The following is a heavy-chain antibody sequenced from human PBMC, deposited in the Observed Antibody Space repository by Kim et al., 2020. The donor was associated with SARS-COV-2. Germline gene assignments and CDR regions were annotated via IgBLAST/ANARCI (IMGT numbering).Heavy chain of an antibody. V-gene: IGHV4-31*03. Sequence: SETLSLTCTVSGDSISSAVHHWSWIRQHPGKGLEWVGYISYSGSTYYNPSLRSRVAISVDTSKNQFSLKLSSVTAADTAVYYCARFLNYDILTAWGTYYFDYWGQGTLVTVAS. CDR3: ARFLNYDILTAWGTYYFDY. J-gene: IGHJ4*02. CDR1: GDSISSAVHH. CDR2: ISYSGST. D-gene: IGHD3-9*01.